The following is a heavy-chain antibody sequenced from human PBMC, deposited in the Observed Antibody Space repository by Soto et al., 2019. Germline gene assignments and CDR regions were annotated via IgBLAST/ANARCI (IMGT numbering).Heavy chain of an antibody. J-gene: IGHJ4*02. CDR3: ARGESASGLDY. Sequence: QVQLQESGPGLVKPSQTLSLTCSVSGGYINSGAHYWSWLRKHPGKGLEWIGYIYYSGDTQYNPSLKIRVTISLDTSKNQFSLKLNSVTAADTAVYYCARGESASGLDYWCQGTMVTVSA. CDR1: GGYINSGAHY. CDR2: IYYSGDT. V-gene: IGHV4-31*03. D-gene: IGHD6-25*01.